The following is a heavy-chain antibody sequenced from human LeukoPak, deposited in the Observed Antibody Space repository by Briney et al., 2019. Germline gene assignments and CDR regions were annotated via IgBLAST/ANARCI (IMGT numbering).Heavy chain of an antibody. CDR3: ASGSSSWYGYYYYYYMDV. CDR1: GGSISSSSYY. D-gene: IGHD6-13*01. V-gene: IGHV4-39*07. Sequence: PSETLSLTCTVSGGSISSSSYYWGWIRQPPGKGLEWIGSIYYSGSTYYNPSLKSRVTISVDTSKNQFSLKLSSVTAADTAVYYCASGSSSWYGYYYYYYMDVWGKGTTVTVSS. CDR2: IYYSGST. J-gene: IGHJ6*03.